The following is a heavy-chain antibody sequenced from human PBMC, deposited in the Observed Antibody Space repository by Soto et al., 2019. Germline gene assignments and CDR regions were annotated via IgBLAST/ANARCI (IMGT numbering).Heavy chain of an antibody. CDR3: ARTSPSCRDAFDI. J-gene: IGHJ3*02. CDR2: IDWDDDN. Sequence: SGPTLVNPTQTLTLTCTFSGFSLSTSGMRVSWIRQPPGKALEWLARIDWDDDNFYSTSLKTRLTISKDTSKNQVVLTMTNMDPVDTATYYCARTSPSCRDAFDIWGQGTMVTVSS. V-gene: IGHV2-70*04. CDR1: GFSLSTSGMR.